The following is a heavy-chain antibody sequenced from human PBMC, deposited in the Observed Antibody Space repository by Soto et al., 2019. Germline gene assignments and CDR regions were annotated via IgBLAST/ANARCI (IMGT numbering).Heavy chain of an antibody. CDR2: ISGSGGGT. D-gene: IGHD6-13*01. CDR1: GFTFYNFA. Sequence: EVQLLESGGTLVQPGGSLRLSCAASGFTFYNFAMSWVRQAPGKGLEWVSSISGSGGGTYYADSVKGRFTTSRDNSKNTLYLQMNSLRVEDTAIYYGAKDQEPYSSPNCFDPWGQGTLVTVSP. J-gene: IGHJ5*02. V-gene: IGHV3-23*01. CDR3: AKDQEPYSSPNCFDP.